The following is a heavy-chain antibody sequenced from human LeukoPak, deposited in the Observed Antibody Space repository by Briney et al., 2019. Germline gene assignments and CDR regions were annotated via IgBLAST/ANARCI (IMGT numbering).Heavy chain of an antibody. CDR2: ISGSGGST. CDR1: GFTFSSYA. CDR3: AKDPYCSSTSCFYYNWFDP. J-gene: IGHJ5*02. D-gene: IGHD2-2*01. V-gene: IGHV3-23*01. Sequence: PGGSLRLSCAASGFTFSSYAMSWVRQAPGKGLEWVSAISGSGGSTYYADSVKGRFTISRDNSKNTLYLQMNSLRAEDTAVYYCAKDPYCSSTSCFYYNWFDPWGQGTLVTVSS.